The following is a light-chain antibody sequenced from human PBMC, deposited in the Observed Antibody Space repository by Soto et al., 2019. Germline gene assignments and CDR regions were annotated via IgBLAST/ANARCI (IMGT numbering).Light chain of an antibody. CDR1: QSVSNNY. CDR2: GAS. Sequence: EIVLTQSPGTLSLSPGERDTLSCRASQSVSNNYLAWYQQKPGQAPRRLIFGASGRATGIPDRFSGSVSGTDFTFTISRLEPEDFAVYYCQQYGTSPTFGQGTKVDIK. J-gene: IGKJ1*01. V-gene: IGKV3-20*01. CDR3: QQYGTSPT.